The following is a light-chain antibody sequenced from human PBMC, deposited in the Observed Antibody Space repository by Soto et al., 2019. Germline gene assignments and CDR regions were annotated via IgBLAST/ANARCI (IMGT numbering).Light chain of an antibody. CDR3: QQYAGWPRT. CDR1: QSIGTN. CDR2: GAS. J-gene: IGKJ2*01. Sequence: ETVMTQSPATLSVSPGDRVTLSCRASQSIGTNLLWLQQSPGQPPRLLISGASDRVAGVPDRFSGSGSGTDFTLTISGLQSEDCAVYYSQQYAGWPRTFGQGTKLEIK. V-gene: IGKV3-15*01.